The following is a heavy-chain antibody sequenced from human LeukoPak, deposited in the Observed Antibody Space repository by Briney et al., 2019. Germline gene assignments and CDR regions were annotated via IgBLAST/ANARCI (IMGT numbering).Heavy chain of an antibody. CDR3: ARILAYCGGDCSFFDS. J-gene: IGHJ4*02. CDR2: IYYSGST. D-gene: IGHD2-21*01. Sequence: SETLSLTCTVSGGSISSYYWSWIRQPPGKGLEWIGYIYYSGSTNYNPSLKSPVTISVDTSKNQFSLKLSSVTAADTAVYYCARILAYCGGDCSFFDSWGQGTLVTVSS. V-gene: IGHV4-59*01. CDR1: GGSISSYY.